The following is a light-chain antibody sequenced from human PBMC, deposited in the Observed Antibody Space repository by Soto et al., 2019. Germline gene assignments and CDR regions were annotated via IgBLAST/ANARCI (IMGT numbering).Light chain of an antibody. CDR2: DAS. CDR3: QQYDNLPLT. J-gene: IGKJ4*01. Sequence: DIQMTQSPSSLSASVGDRGTSTCQASQDISNYLNWYQQKPGKAPKRLIYDASNLETGVPSRFSGSGSGTDFTFTISSLQPEDIATYYCQQYDNLPLTFGGGTKVDIK. CDR1: QDISNY. V-gene: IGKV1-33*01.